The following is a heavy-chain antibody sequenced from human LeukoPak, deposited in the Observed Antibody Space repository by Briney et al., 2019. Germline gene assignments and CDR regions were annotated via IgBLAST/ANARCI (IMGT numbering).Heavy chain of an antibody. Sequence: ASVKVSCKASGYTFTSYGISWVRQAPGQGLEWMGWISAYNGNTNYAQKLQGRVTMTTDTSTSTAYMELRSLRSDDTAVYYCARDPQESSAYYYYGLDVWGQGTTVTV. CDR3: ARDPQESSAYYYYGLDV. J-gene: IGHJ6*02. CDR2: ISAYNGNT. CDR1: GYTFTSYG. V-gene: IGHV1-18*01. D-gene: IGHD3-22*01.